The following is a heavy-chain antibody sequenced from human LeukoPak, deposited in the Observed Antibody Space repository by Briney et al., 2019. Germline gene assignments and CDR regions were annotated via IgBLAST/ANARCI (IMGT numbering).Heavy chain of an antibody. V-gene: IGHV4-30-2*01. CDR1: GGSISSGGYS. Sequence: SETLSLTCAVSGGSISSGGYSWSWIRQPPGKGLEWIGYIYHSGSTYYNPSLKSRVTISVDRSKNQFSLKLSSVTAADTAMYYCARVGGGSRAVRWFDPWGQGTLVTVSS. J-gene: IGHJ5*02. CDR2: IYHSGST. CDR3: ARVGGGSRAVRWFDP. D-gene: IGHD2-15*01.